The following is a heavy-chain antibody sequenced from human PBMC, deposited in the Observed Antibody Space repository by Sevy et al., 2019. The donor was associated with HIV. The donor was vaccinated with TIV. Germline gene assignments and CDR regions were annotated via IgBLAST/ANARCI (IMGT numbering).Heavy chain of an antibody. V-gene: IGHV5-51*01. CDR2: IXPXXPDT. CDR3: ARTFXXXXGXXXXXX. J-gene: IGHJ3*02. Sequence: GESLKISXXGSXXXXXXXXIXWVRQXXGKXXXXMGIIXPXXPDTRYSPSFQGQVTISADKSISTAYLQWSSLKASDTAMYYCARTFXXXXGXXXXXXWGQXTMVTVSS. CDR1: XXXXXXXX.